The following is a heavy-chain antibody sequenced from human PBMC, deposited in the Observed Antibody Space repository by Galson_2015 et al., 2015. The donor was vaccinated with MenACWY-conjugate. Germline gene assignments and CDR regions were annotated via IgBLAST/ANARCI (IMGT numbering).Heavy chain of an antibody. Sequence: LRLSCAASGFTFNMYAMSWVRQAPGKGLEWVSSISGAGGSTYYADSVKGRFTISRDNSKNNLYLQMNSLRAEDTAVYYCAKTRYSSGCLFDYWGQGTLVTVSS. D-gene: IGHD6-19*01. J-gene: IGHJ4*02. CDR2: ISGAGGST. V-gene: IGHV3-23*01. CDR3: AKTRYSSGCLFDY. CDR1: GFTFNMYA.